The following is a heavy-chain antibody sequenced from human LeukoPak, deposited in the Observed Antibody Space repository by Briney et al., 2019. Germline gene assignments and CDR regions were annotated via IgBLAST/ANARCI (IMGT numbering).Heavy chain of an antibody. CDR3: ARETSLLLWFGEINNWFDP. CDR1: GGSISSGDYY. J-gene: IGHJ5*02. CDR2: IYYSGST. D-gene: IGHD3-10*01. V-gene: IGHV4-30-4*01. Sequence: PSETLSLTCTVSGGSISSGDYYWSWIRQPPGKGLEWIGYIYYSGSTYYNPSLKSRVTISVDTSKNQFSLKLSSVTAADTAVYYCARETSLLLWFGEINNWFDPWGQGTLVTVPS.